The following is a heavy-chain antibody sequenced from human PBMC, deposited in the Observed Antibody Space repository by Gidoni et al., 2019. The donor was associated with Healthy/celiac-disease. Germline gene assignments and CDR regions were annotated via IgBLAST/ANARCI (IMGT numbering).Heavy chain of an antibody. D-gene: IGHD6-13*01. J-gene: IGHJ4*02. V-gene: IGHV3-23*01. CDR2: ISGSGGST. CDR1: GFTFSSYA. Sequence: EVQLLESGGGLVQPGGSLRLSCAASGFTFSSYAKSWVRQAPGKGLEWVSAISGSGGSTYYADSVKGRFTISRDNSKNTLYLQMNSLRAEDTAVYYCASFPGIAAAGFDYWGQGTLVTVSS. CDR3: ASFPGIAAAGFDY.